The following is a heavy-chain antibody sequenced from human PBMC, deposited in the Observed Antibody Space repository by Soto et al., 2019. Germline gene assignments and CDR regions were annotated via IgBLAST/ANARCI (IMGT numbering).Heavy chain of an antibody. CDR3: ARLIVVVPAAMDYGMDV. V-gene: IGHV3-21*01. CDR2: ISSSSSYI. Sequence: GWSLRLSCAASGFTFSSYSMNWVRQAPGKGLEWVSSISSSSSYIYYADSVKGRFTISRDNAKNSLYLQMNSLRAEDTAVYYCARLIVVVPAAMDYGMDVWGQGTTVTVSS. D-gene: IGHD2-2*01. J-gene: IGHJ6*02. CDR1: GFTFSSYS.